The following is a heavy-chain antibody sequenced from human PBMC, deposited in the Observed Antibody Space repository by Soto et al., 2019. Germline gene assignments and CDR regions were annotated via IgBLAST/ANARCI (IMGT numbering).Heavy chain of an antibody. J-gene: IGHJ3*02. CDR1: GYTFTSYG. CDR3: ARVSGSYHRDAFDI. V-gene: IGHV1-18*04. D-gene: IGHD1-26*01. Sequence: WASVKVSCKASGYTFTSYGISWVRQAPGQGLEWMGWISAYNGNTNYAQKLQGRVTMTTDTSTSTAYMELRSLRSDDTAVYYCARVSGSYHRDAFDIWGQGTMVTVSS. CDR2: ISAYNGNT.